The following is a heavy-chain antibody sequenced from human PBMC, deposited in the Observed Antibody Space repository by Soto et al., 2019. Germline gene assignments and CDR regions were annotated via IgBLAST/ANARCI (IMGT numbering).Heavy chain of an antibody. Sequence: QVQLVESGGGLVQPGRSLRLSCSGSGFIFGDFGMHWVRQAPGTGLEWVAVITYDGTIKDYTDSVKGRFNISRDNSKHTLSLEMNNLRPDDTAVYYCGLDGHYLGQGTLVTVSS. V-gene: IGHV3-30*03. CDR1: GFIFGDFG. D-gene: IGHD1-1*01. CDR3: GLDGHY. CDR2: ITYDGTIK. J-gene: IGHJ4*02.